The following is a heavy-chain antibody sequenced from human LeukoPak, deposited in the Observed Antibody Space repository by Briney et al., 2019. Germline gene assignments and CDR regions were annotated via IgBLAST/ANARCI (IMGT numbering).Heavy chain of an antibody. D-gene: IGHD6-6*01. CDR2: INQSGST. Sequence: PSETLSLTCAVYGESFSGYYWSWIRQPPGKGLEWIGEINQSGSTNYDPSLKSRVTISVDTSKNQFSLKLSSVTAADTAVYYCASIAMGIAARGWFDPWGQGTLVTVSS. CDR1: GESFSGYY. CDR3: ASIAMGIAARGWFDP. J-gene: IGHJ5*02. V-gene: IGHV4-34*01.